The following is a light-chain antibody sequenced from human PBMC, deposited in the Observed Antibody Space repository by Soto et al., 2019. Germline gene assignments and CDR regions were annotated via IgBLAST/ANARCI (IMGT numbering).Light chain of an antibody. CDR2: DAS. CDR3: QQRSNWPPIT. Sequence: EIVLTQSPATLSWSPGERATLSCRASQSVSSYSAWYQQKPGQAPRLLIYDASNSATGIPARFSGSGSGTDFTLTISSLEPEDFAVYYCQQRSNWPPITFGQGTRLEIK. V-gene: IGKV3-11*01. J-gene: IGKJ5*01. CDR1: QSVSSY.